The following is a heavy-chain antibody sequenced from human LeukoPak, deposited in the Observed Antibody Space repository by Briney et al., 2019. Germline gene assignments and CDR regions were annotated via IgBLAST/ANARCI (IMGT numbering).Heavy chain of an antibody. CDR2: INTNSGGT. CDR3: ARVIRFLEWLPPNHFDY. J-gene: IGHJ4*02. D-gene: IGHD3-3*01. CDR1: GYTFTGHY. Sequence: VASVKVSCKASGYTFTGHYMHWVRQAPGQGLEWMGWINTNSGGTNYAQKFQGRVTMTRDTSISTAYMELSRLRSDDTAVYYCARVIRFLEWLPPNHFDYWGQGTLVTVSS. V-gene: IGHV1-2*02.